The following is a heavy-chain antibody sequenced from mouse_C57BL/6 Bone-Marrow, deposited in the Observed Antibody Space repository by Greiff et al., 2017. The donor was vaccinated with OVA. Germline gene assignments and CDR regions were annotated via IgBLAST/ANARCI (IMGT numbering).Heavy chain of an antibody. CDR1: GYTFTSYW. CDR3: ARSPWGDYGGFAY. J-gene: IGHJ3*01. D-gene: IGHD2-4*01. CDR2: IHPNSGST. Sequence: QVQLQQPGAELVKPGASVKLSCKASGYTFTSYWMHWVKQRPGQGLEWIGMIHPNSGSTNYNEKFKSKATLTVDKSSSTAYMQLSSLTSEDSAVYYCARSPWGDYGGFAYWGQGTLVTVSA. V-gene: IGHV1-64*01.